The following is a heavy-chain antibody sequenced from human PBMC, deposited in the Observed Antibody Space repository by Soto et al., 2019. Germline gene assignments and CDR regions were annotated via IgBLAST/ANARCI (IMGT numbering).Heavy chain of an antibody. CDR1: GFSLSNSGMR. CDR3: AKTGTDGSWFDP. CDR2: IDWDDDK. Sequence: SGPTLVNPTQTLKLTCTFSGFSLSNSGMRVSWIRQPPGKALEWLARIDWDDDKFYSTSLRSRLTISKDTSKNQVVLTMTNMDPVDTATYYCAKTGTDGSWFDPWGQGTLVTVSS. V-gene: IGHV2-70*04. J-gene: IGHJ5*02. D-gene: IGHD1-1*01.